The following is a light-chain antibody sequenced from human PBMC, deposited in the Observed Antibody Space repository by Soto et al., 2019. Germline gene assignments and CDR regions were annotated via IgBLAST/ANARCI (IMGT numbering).Light chain of an antibody. J-gene: IGKJ1*01. CDR1: QSVSSK. CDR2: GAS. V-gene: IGKV3-15*01. CDR3: QQYNSWLWT. Sequence: ELVMTQSPATLSVSPGEGATLSCRASQSVSSKLAWYQQKPGQAPRLLIYGASTRATGIPARFSGSGSGTDLTIIISSLQSEDSAVYYCQQYNSWLWTFGQGTKVDIK.